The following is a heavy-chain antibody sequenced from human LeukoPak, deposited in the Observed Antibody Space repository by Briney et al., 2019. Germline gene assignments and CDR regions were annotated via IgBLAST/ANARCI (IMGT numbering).Heavy chain of an antibody. Sequence: GGSLRLSCAASGFTFSSYAMHWVRQAPGKGLEWVAVISYDGSNKYYADSVKGRFTISRDNSKNTLYLQMNSLRAEDTAVYYCASDLKRIAVMDYWGQGTLVTVSS. D-gene: IGHD6-19*01. CDR1: GFTFSSYA. CDR3: ASDLKRIAVMDY. CDR2: ISYDGSNK. V-gene: IGHV3-30-3*01. J-gene: IGHJ4*02.